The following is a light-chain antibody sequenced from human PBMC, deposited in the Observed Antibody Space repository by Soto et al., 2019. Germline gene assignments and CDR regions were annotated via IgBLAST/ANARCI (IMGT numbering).Light chain of an antibody. V-gene: IGKV2-28*01. CDR1: QSLLHTSGYNY. CDR3: MQRLQSPWT. Sequence: DIVMTQSPLSLPVTPGEPASISCRSSQSLLHTSGYNYLDWYLQKPGQSPQLLIYLGSNRASGVPDRFSDSESGTDFTLKITRVEAEDVGVYYCMQRLQSPWTFGQGTKVDIK. CDR2: LGS. J-gene: IGKJ1*01.